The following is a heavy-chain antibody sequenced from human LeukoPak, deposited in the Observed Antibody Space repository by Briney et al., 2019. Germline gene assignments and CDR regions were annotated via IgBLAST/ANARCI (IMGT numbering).Heavy chain of an antibody. CDR3: ARDRITMVRGVIITESVYFES. CDR1: GINVSGNY. V-gene: IGHV3-66*01. Sequence: TGGSLRLSCAASGINVSGNYMNWVRQPPGKGLEWVSLISGGGTTYYADSVKGRFTISRDNSKNTLYLQMNSLRAEDTAVYYCARDRITMVRGVIITESVYFESWGQGALVTVSS. D-gene: IGHD3-10*01. CDR2: ISGGGTT. J-gene: IGHJ4*02.